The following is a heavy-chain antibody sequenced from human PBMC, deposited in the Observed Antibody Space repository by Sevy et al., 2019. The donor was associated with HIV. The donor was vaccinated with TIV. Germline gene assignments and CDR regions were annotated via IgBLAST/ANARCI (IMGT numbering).Heavy chain of an antibody. J-gene: IGHJ5*02. CDR3: AVVGPTGS. CDR2: IFYSGST. CDR1: GGSISSYY. D-gene: IGHD1-26*01. V-gene: IGHV4-59*01. Sequence: SETLSLTCTVSGGSISSYYWNWIRQPPGKGLEWIGYIFYSGSTNYNPSLKSRVTISIDTSKNQFSLKLGSVTPADPAVYSCAVVGPTGSWGQGTLVTVSS.